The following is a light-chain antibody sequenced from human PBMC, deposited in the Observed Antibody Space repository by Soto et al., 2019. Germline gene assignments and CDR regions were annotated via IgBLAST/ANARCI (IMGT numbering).Light chain of an antibody. CDR2: EVS. J-gene: IGLJ1*01. CDR1: SSDVGSYNL. Sequence: QSALTQPASVSGSPGQSITISCTGTSSDVGSYNLVSWYQQHPGKAPKLMIYEVSKRPSGVSNRFSGSKSGNTASLTISGLQAEDEDDYSCCSYAGSSTPLIFGTGTKVTV. CDR3: CSYAGSSTPLI. V-gene: IGLV2-23*02.